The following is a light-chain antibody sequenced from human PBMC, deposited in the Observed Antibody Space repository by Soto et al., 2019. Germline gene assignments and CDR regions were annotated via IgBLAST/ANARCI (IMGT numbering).Light chain of an antibody. CDR1: QSVSSSY. CDR3: QQYGSSPKYT. Sequence: EIVLTQSPGTLSLSPGERATLSLSASQSVSSSYLAWYQQKPGQAPRLLIYGASSRATGIPDRFSGSGSGTDFTLTISRLEPEDFAVYYCQQYGSSPKYTFGQGTKLEIK. J-gene: IGKJ2*01. CDR2: GAS. V-gene: IGKV3-20*01.